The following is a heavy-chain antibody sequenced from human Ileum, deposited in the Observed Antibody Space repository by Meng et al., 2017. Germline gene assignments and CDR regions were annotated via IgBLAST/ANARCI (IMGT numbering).Heavy chain of an antibody. CDR1: GFTFSDYF. J-gene: IGHJ4*02. Sequence: VEVVVSGGGLVKPGWFLRLSCAVSGFTFSDYFMTWIRQAPGKGLEWVAHISGSGDTVYYADALKGRFTISRDNARNLLYLQTDSLRADDTAVYYCARSDFWSGKVFDYWGQGTLVTVSS. V-gene: IGHV3-11*01. D-gene: IGHD3-3*01. CDR3: ARSDFWSGKVFDY. CDR2: ISGSGDTV.